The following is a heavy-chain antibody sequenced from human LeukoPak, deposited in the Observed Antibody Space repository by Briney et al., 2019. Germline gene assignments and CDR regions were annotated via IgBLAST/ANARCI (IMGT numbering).Heavy chain of an antibody. CDR3: ARGHGVVLGYFDC. J-gene: IGHJ4*02. CDR2: IYHSGST. Sequence: PSGTLSLTCAVSGDSNSSNNWWSWVRQPPGKGLEWIAEIYHSGSTNYNPSLESRITLSVDKSNNQFSLNLRSVTAADTAVYYCARGHGVVLGYFDCWGQGTLVTVSS. V-gene: IGHV4-4*02. CDR1: GDSNSSNNW. D-gene: IGHD2-15*01.